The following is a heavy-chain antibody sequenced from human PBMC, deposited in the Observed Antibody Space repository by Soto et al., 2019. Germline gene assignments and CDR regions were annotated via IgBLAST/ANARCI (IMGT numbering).Heavy chain of an antibody. CDR1: GFTFSSYA. CDR2: ISYDGSNK. J-gene: IGHJ6*02. V-gene: IGHV3-30-3*01. D-gene: IGHD3-3*01. Sequence: PGGSLRLSCAASGFTFSSYAMHWVRQAPGKGLEWVAVISYDGSNKYYADSVKGRFTISRDNSKNTLYLQMHSLRAEDTAVYYCARGTPDYYDFWSGYSPPISYGVDVWGPGTTVTVSS. CDR3: ARGTPDYYDFWSGYSPPISYGVDV.